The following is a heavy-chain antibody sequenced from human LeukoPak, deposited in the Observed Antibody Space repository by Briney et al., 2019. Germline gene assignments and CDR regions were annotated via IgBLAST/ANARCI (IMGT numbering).Heavy chain of an antibody. CDR2: INPNSGGT. J-gene: IGHJ5*02. D-gene: IGHD6-6*01. CDR1: GYTFTAYY. V-gene: IGHV1-2*02. Sequence: GASVKVSCKASGYTFTAYYMHWVRQAPGQGLEWMGWINPNSGGTNYAQKFQGRVTMTRDTSISTAYMEVRRLRSDDTAVYYCARDPIAALRGWFDPWGQGTLVTVSS. CDR3: ARDPIAALRGWFDP.